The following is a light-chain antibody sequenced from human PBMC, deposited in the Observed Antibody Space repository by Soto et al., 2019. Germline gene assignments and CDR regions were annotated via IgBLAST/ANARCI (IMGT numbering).Light chain of an antibody. V-gene: IGKV3-11*01. CDR3: QQRSNWPIT. Sequence: EIVLTQSPATLSLSPGERATLSCRASQSVSSNLAWYQHQPGQAPRVLIYDASNRATGIPARFSGGGSGTDFTLTISSLEPEDFAVYYCQQRSNWPITFGQGTRLEIK. CDR2: DAS. J-gene: IGKJ5*01. CDR1: QSVSSN.